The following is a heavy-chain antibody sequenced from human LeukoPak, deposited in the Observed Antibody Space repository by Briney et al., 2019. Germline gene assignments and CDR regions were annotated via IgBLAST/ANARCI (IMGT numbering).Heavy chain of an antibody. D-gene: IGHD3-22*01. CDR3: VGGDSREL. CDR2: IGRTSVDK. J-gene: IGHJ4*02. Sequence: GGSLRLSCAGSGFTFNTYTMNWVRQAPGKGLEWISSIGRTSVDKYYAASVRGRFTISRDNSKNSLYVEMSSLRAEDTAVYYCVGGDSRELWGQGTLVTDSS. CDR1: GFTFNTYT. V-gene: IGHV3-21*01.